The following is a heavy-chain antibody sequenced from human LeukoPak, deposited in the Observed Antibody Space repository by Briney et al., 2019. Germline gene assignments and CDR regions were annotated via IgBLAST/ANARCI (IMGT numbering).Heavy chain of an antibody. CDR1: GYTFISYG. J-gene: IGHJ5*02. V-gene: IGHV1-2*02. Sequence: ASVKVSCKASGYTFISYGISWVRQAPGQGLEWMGWINPNSGGTNYAQKFQGRVTMTRDTSISTAYMELSRLRSDDTAVYYCARGPQNYDFWSGYRGNENWFDPWGQGTLVTVSS. CDR3: ARGPQNYDFWSGYRGNENWFDP. D-gene: IGHD3-3*01. CDR2: INPNSGGT.